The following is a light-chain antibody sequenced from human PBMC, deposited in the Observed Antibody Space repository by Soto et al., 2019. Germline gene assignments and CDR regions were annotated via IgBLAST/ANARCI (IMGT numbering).Light chain of an antibody. J-gene: IGKJ5*01. CDR3: QQYDNLPSVT. V-gene: IGKV1-33*01. CDR1: QDISNY. CDR2: DAS. Sequence: DIQMTQSPSSLSVSVGDRVTITCQASQDISNYLNWHQQKPGKAPKLLIYDASNLETGVPSRFSGSGSGTDFTFTISSLQPEDVATYYCQQYDNLPSVTFGQGTRLEIK.